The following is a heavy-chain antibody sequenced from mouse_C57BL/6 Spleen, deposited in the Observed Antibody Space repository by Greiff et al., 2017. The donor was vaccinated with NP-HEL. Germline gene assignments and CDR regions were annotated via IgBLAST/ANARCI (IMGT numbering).Heavy chain of an antibody. D-gene: IGHD1-1*01. CDR2: ISYSGST. J-gene: IGHJ2*01. Sequence: EVKLVESGPGMVKPSQSLSLTCTVTGYSITSGYDWHWIRHFPGNKLEWMGYISYSGSTNYNPSLKSRISITHDTSKNHFFLKLNSVTTEDTATYYCARTFTTVVDFWGQGTTLTVSS. V-gene: IGHV3-1*01. CDR3: ARTFTTVVDF. CDR1: GYSITSGYD.